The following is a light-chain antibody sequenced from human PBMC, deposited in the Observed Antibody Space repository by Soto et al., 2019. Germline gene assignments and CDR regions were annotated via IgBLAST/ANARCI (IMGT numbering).Light chain of an antibody. Sequence: QSVLTQPASVSGSPGQSITISCTGTSSDVGGYNYVSWYQHHPGKAPKLMIYEVSNRPSGVSNRFSGSKSDNTASLTISGLQDEDEADYYCSSYTRRTTLVFGGGTKVTVL. J-gene: IGLJ2*01. CDR3: SSYTRRTTLV. CDR1: SSDVGGYNY. V-gene: IGLV2-14*01. CDR2: EVS.